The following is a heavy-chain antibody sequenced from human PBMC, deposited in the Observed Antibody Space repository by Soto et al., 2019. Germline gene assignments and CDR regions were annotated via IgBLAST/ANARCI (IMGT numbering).Heavy chain of an antibody. V-gene: IGHV4-34*01. J-gene: IGHJ4*02. CDR2: INHSGST. D-gene: IGHD3-22*01. CDR1: GGSFSGYY. Sequence: PSETLSLTCAVYGGSFSGYYWSWIRQPPGEGLEWIGEINHSGSTNYNPSLKSRVTISVDTSKNQFSLKLSSVTAADTAVYYCARGLRDDSSGYYYFDYWGQGTLVTVSS. CDR3: ARGLRDDSSGYYYFDY.